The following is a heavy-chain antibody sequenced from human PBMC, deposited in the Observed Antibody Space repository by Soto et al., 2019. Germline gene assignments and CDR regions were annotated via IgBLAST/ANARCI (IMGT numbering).Heavy chain of an antibody. CDR2: IIPIFGTA. V-gene: IGHV1-69*13. Sequence: GASVKVSCKASGGTFSSYAISWVRQAPGQGLEWMGGIIPIFGTANYAQKFQGRVTITADESTSTAYMELSSLRSEDTAVYYCARDRPMIVVFDAFDIWGQGTMVTVSS. CDR1: GGTFSSYA. CDR3: ARDRPMIVVFDAFDI. J-gene: IGHJ3*02. D-gene: IGHD3-22*01.